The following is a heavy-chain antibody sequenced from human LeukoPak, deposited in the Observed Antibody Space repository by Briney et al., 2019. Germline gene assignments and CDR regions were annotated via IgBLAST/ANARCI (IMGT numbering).Heavy chain of an antibody. CDR3: ARHSRCGGSCFYFDY. Sequence: GGSLRLSCATSGFPFSSYWMHWVRQAPGKGREWVSYISSSTSIIHYTDSVKGRFTISRDNAQNSLYLQMNSLRAEDTAVYYCARHSRCGGSCFYFDYWGQGTLVAVSS. CDR2: ISSSTSII. D-gene: IGHD2-15*01. J-gene: IGHJ4*02. V-gene: IGHV3-48*04. CDR1: GFPFSSYW.